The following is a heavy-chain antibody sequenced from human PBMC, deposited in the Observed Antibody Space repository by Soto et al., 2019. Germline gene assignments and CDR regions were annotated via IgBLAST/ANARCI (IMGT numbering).Heavy chain of an antibody. V-gene: IGHV3-33*01. CDR1: GFTFSSYG. Sequence: PGGSLRLSCAASGFTFSSYGMHWVRQAPGKGLEWVAVIWYDGSNKYYADSVKGRFTISRDNSKNTLYLQMNSLRAEDTAVYYCARDWKGQFMDVWGQGTTVTVSS. D-gene: IGHD1-1*01. CDR3: ARDWKGQFMDV. CDR2: IWYDGSNK. J-gene: IGHJ6*02.